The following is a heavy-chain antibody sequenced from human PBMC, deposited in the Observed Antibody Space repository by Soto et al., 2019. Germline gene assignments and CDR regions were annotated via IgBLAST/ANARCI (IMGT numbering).Heavy chain of an antibody. J-gene: IGHJ5*02. V-gene: IGHV4-59*08. CDR1: GGSISSYY. CDR2: IYYSGST. Sequence: SETLSLTCTVSGGSISSYYWSWIRQPPGKGLEWIGYIYYSGSTNYNPSLKSRVTISVDTSKNQFSLKLSSVTAADTAVYYCARLVKNWFDPWGQGTLVTVSS. CDR3: ARLVKNWFDP.